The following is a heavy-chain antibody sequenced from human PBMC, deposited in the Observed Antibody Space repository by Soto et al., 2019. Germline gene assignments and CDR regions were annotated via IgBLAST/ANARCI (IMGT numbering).Heavy chain of an antibody. Sequence: PGGSLRLSCAASGFTFSSYWMHWVRQAPGKGLVWVSRINSGGSTYYADSVKGRFTISRDNSKNTLYLQMNSLRAEDTAVYYCAKALLPGVLRYFDWLSPKAPYFDYWGQGTLVTVSS. CDR2: INSGGST. V-gene: IGHV3-74*01. CDR3: AKALLPGVLRYFDWLSPKAPYFDY. J-gene: IGHJ4*02. CDR1: GFTFSSYW. D-gene: IGHD3-9*01.